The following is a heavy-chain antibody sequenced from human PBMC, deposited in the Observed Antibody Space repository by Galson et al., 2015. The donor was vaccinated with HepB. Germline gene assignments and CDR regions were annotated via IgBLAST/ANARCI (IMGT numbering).Heavy chain of an antibody. CDR2: IGGSGGST. D-gene: IGHD1-26*01. CDR1: GFTFSSYA. CDR3: ARVSQPRVGATRDY. Sequence: SLRLSCAASGFTFSSYAMSWVRQAPGKGLEWVSAIGGSGGSTYYADSVKGRFTISRDNAKNSLYLQMNSLRAEDTAVYYCARVSQPRVGATRDYWGQGTLVTVSS. J-gene: IGHJ4*02. V-gene: IGHV3-23*01.